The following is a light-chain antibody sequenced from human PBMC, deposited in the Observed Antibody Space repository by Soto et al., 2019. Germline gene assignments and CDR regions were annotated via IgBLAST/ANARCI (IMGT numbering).Light chain of an antibody. CDR3: QQYNSYPWT. V-gene: IGKV1-5*01. J-gene: IGKJ1*01. Sequence: DIQMTQSPSTLSASVGDRVTITCRASQSISSWLAWYQQKPGKAPKLLIYDASSLESEVPSRFSGSGSGTESTLTISSLQPDDFATYYCQQYNSYPWTFGQGTKV. CDR1: QSISSW. CDR2: DAS.